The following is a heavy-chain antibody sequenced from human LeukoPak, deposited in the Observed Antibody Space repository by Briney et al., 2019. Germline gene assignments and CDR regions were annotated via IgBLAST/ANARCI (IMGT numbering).Heavy chain of an antibody. CDR1: GFTFSSYS. J-gene: IGHJ6*03. D-gene: IGHD5-12*01. V-gene: IGHV3-48*01. Sequence: GGSLRLSCAASGFTFSSYSMNWVRQAPGKGLEWVSYISSSSSTIYYADSVKGRFTISRDNAKNSLYLQMNSLRAEDTAVYHCARGGYDTYYYYYYYMDVWGKGTTVTASS. CDR2: ISSSSSTI. CDR3: ARGGYDTYYYYYYYMDV.